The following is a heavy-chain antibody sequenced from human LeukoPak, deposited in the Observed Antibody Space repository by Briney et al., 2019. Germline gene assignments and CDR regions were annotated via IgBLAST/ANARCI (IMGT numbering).Heavy chain of an antibody. V-gene: IGHV3-7*01. CDR1: GFTFSSYW. J-gene: IGHJ4*02. Sequence: GGSLRLSCAASGFTFSSYWMSWVRQAPGKGLEWVANIRQDGSEKYYVDSVKGRFTFSRDNAKHSLYPQMTSLRADAPAVYCLARYGDYGGSPYFDYWGQGTLVTVSS. D-gene: IGHD4-23*01. CDR3: ARYGDYGGSPYFDY. CDR2: IRQDGSEK.